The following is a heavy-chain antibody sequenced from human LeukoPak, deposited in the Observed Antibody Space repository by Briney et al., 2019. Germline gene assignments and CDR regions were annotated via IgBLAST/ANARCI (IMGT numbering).Heavy chain of an antibody. Sequence: SETLSLTCTVSGASVSSGHYSWGWIRQPPGKGLEWIGSIYSTGTTYYNPSLKSRVIISIDTSKNQFSLNLSSVTAADTSVYYCARRKDFWSGLVNYWGQGTLVTVSS. CDR2: IYSTGTT. D-gene: IGHD3-3*01. V-gene: IGHV4-39*01. CDR3: ARRKDFWSGLVNY. CDR1: GASVSSGHYS. J-gene: IGHJ4*02.